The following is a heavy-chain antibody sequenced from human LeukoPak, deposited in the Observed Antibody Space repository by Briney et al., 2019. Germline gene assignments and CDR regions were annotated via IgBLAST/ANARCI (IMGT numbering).Heavy chain of an antibody. J-gene: IGHJ4*02. CDR3: ARLIGGGNGFDY. CDR2: IYYSGST. V-gene: IGHV4-39*07. D-gene: IGHD2-21*01. Sequence: PGGSLRLSCAASGFTFSSYWMSWVRQAPGKGLEWIGSIYYSGSTYYNPSLKSRVTISVDTSKNQFSLKLSSVTAADTAVYYCARLIGGGNGFDYWGQGTLVTVSS. CDR1: GFTFSSYW.